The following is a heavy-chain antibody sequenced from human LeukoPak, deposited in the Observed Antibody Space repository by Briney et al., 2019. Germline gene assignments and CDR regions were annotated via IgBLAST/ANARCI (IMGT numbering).Heavy chain of an antibody. CDR3: ARGKAIVVVPAAYDY. D-gene: IGHD2-2*01. Sequence: PSETLSLTCTVSGGSISSYYWSWIRQPPGKGLEWIGEINHSGSTNYNPSLKSRVTISVDTSKNQFSLKLSSVTAADTAVYYCARGKAIVVVPAAYDYWGQGTLVTVSS. CDR1: GGSISSYY. J-gene: IGHJ4*02. V-gene: IGHV4-34*01. CDR2: INHSGST.